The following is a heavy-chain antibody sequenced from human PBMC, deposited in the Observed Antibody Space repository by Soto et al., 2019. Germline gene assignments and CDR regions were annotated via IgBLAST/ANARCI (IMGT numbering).Heavy chain of an antibody. CDR2: TYYRSKWYN. CDR3: ARSPPYSSSSPAPDIVVVVAARFDY. D-gene: IGHD2-15*01. Sequence: SQTLSLTCAISGDSVSSNSAAWNWIRQSPSRGLEWLGRTYYRSKWYNDYAVSVKSRITINPDTSKNQFSLQLNSVTPEDTAVYYCARSPPYSSSSPAPDIVVVVAARFDYWGQGTLVTVSS. J-gene: IGHJ4*02. V-gene: IGHV6-1*01. CDR1: GDSVSSNSAA.